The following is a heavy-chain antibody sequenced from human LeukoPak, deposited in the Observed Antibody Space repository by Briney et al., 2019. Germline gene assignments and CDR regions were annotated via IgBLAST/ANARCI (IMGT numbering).Heavy chain of an antibody. CDR2: LSGSGITT. Sequence: PGGSLRLSCAASGFPFSNSAMSWVRQAPGKGLEWVSTLSGSGITTYYADSVKGRFTISRDNSKNTLYLQMNSLRAEDTAVYYCAKGIYSSGWSYFDYWGHGTLATVSS. CDR3: AKGIYSSGWSYFDY. J-gene: IGHJ4*01. CDR1: GFPFSNSA. D-gene: IGHD6-19*01. V-gene: IGHV3-23*01.